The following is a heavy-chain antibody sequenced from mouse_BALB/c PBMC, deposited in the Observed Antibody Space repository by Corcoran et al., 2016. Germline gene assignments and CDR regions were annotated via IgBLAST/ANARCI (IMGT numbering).Heavy chain of an antibody. CDR2: ISYDGSN. CDR3: ARDDGYAY. V-gene: IGHV3-6*02. CDR1: GYSITSGHY. D-gene: IGHD2-3*01. J-gene: IGHJ3*01. Sequence: DVQLQESGPGLVKPSQSLSLTCSVTGYSITSGHYWNWIRQFPGKKLEWMCYISYDGSNNYNPSLKNRISITRDTSKNQFFLKLNSVTTEDTATYYCARDDGYAYWGQGTLVTVSA.